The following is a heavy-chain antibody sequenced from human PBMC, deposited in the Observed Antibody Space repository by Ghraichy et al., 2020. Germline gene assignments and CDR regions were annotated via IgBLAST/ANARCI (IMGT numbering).Heavy chain of an antibody. CDR1: GFNFGGYA. CDR2: IDEHGRQL. V-gene: IGHV3-7*03. J-gene: IGHJ4*02. Sequence: GGSLRLSCAASGFNFGGYAMTWVRQAPGKGLEWVGSIDEHGRQLYYLDSVTGRFTISRDNAKDSLYLQMTSLRVEDTAIYYCARILNSARDFWGQGTLVTVSS. D-gene: IGHD4-23*01. CDR3: ARILNSARDF.